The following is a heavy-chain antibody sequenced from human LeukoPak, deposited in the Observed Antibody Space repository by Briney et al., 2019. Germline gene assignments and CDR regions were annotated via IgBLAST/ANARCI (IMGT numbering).Heavy chain of an antibody. CDR1: GYTFTNDW. J-gene: IGHJ5*02. CDR3: ARLSAPMDWFDP. D-gene: IGHD5-24*01. V-gene: IGHV5-51*07. Sequence: AGESLKISCKGSGYTFTNDWIGWVHQMPRKGLEWMGIIHPGDSDTRYSPSLQGQVTISADKSISTAYLQWSSLKASDTAMYYCARLSAPMDWFDPWGQGTLVTVSS. CDR2: IHPGDSDT.